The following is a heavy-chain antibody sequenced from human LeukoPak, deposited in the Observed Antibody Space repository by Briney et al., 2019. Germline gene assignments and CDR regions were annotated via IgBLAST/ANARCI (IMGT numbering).Heavy chain of an antibody. CDR3: ARSSSYCSSTSCPFDY. Sequence: GESLKISCKGSGYSFTSYWIGWVRQMPGKGLEWMGIIYPGDPDTRYSPSFQGQVTISADKSISTAYLQWSSLKASDTAMYYCARSSSYCSSTSCPFDYWGQGTLVTVSS. CDR2: IYPGDPDT. J-gene: IGHJ4*02. CDR1: GYSFTSYW. V-gene: IGHV5-51*01. D-gene: IGHD2-2*01.